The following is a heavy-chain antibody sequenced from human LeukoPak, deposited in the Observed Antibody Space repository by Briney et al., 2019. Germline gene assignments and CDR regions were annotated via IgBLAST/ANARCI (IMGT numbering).Heavy chain of an antibody. J-gene: IGHJ4*02. Sequence: GGSLRLSCAASGFTFSDYFMSWILQAPGKGPEWVSYISSGSSAIYYADSVKGRFTISRDNAKNSLYLQMNSLRAEDTAVYYCARDMGFFDSWGRGTLVTVSS. V-gene: IGHV3-11*01. CDR3: ARDMGFFDS. CDR1: GFTFSDYF. D-gene: IGHD3-10*01. CDR2: ISSGSSAI.